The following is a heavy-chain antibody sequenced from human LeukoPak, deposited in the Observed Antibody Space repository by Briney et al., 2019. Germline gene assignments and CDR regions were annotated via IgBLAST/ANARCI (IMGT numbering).Heavy chain of an antibody. J-gene: IGHJ4*02. Sequence: PGGSLRLSCAASGFTFSSYAMSWVRQAPGKGLEWVSAISAGGGSTYYADSVKGRFTISRDNSKNTLYLQMNSLRAEDTDVYYCARDGGLNTNFDYSGQGTLVTVSS. D-gene: IGHD2-15*01. CDR1: GFTFSSYA. CDR3: ARDGGLNTNFDY. CDR2: ISAGGGST. V-gene: IGHV3-23*01.